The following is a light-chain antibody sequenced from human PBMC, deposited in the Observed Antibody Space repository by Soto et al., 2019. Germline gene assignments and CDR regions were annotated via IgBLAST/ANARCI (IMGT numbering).Light chain of an antibody. CDR3: QSYDSSLSGYV. Sequence: QSVLTQPRSVSGAPGQRVTISCTGSSSNIGAGFDVHWYQQLPGTAPKLLIYGNVDRPSGVPDRFSGSKSGTSASLAITGLQAEDEADYYCQSYDSSLSGYVFGTGTKLTV. CDR2: GNV. V-gene: IGLV1-40*01. CDR1: SSNIGAGFD. J-gene: IGLJ1*01.